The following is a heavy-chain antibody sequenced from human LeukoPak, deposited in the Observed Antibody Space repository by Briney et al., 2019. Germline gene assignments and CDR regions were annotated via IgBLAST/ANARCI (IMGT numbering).Heavy chain of an antibody. CDR3: ARGGQQPPLKWFDP. CDR1: GGSISRCY. V-gene: IGHV4-59*01. J-gene: IGHJ5*02. Sequence: PSETLSLTCTVSGGSISRCYWSWIRQPPGKALECIGYIFYSGSTNYNPSLESRVTISVDMSKNQVSLKLRSVTAADTAVYYCARGGQQPPLKWFDPWGQGTLVTVSS. CDR2: IFYSGST. D-gene: IGHD6-13*01.